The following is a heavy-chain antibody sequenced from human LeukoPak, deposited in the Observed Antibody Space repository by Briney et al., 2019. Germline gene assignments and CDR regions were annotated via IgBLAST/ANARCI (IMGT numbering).Heavy chain of an antibody. Sequence: GGSLRLSCAASGFTVSSNYMSWVRQAPGKGLEWVSVIYSGGSTHYADSVKGRFTISRDNSKNTLYLQMNSLRAEDTAVYYCARANFYYGMDVWGQGTTVTVSS. CDR1: GFTVSSNY. CDR2: IYSGGST. V-gene: IGHV3-66*01. J-gene: IGHJ6*02. CDR3: ARANFYYGMDV.